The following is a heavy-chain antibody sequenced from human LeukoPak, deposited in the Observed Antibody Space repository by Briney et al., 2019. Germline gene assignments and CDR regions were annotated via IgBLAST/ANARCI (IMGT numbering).Heavy chain of an antibody. J-gene: IGHJ4*02. CDR1: GYSFTSYW. CDR2: IYPGDPDT. Sequence: RGESLKISCKGSGYSFTSYWIGWVRQLPGKGLEWMGIIYPGDPDTRYSPSFQGQVTTSADKSISTAYLQWSSLKASDTAIYYCARMTGYCSTTSCYHYFDYWGQGTLVTVSS. CDR3: ARMTGYCSTTSCYHYFDY. V-gene: IGHV5-51*01. D-gene: IGHD2-2*03.